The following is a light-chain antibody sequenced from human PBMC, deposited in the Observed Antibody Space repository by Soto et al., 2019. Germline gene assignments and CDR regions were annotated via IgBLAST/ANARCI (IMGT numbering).Light chain of an antibody. CDR1: QSITSNY. CDR2: ASS. V-gene: IGKV3-20*01. Sequence: EVVLTQSPGTVSLSPGERATLSCRASQSITSNYLAWYQQKPGQAPRLLIYASSSRATGIPDRFSGSGSRKDFILSISILEPENFAVYYCQQYGSSVTLTFGQGTKLESK. J-gene: IGKJ1*01. CDR3: QQYGSSVTLT.